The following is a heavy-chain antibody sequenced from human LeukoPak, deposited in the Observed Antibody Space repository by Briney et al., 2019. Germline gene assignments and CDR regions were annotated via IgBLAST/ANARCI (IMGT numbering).Heavy chain of an antibody. V-gene: IGHV4-34*01. CDR3: ARVTGYMIEDYFDY. CDR2: INHSGST. J-gene: IGHJ4*02. CDR1: GGSFSGYY. Sequence: SETLSLTCAVYGGSFSGYYWSWIRQPPGKGLEWIGEINHSGSTNYNPSLKSRVTISVDTSKNQFSLKLSSVTSADTAVYYCARVTGYMIEDYFDYWGQGTLVTVSS. D-gene: IGHD3-22*01.